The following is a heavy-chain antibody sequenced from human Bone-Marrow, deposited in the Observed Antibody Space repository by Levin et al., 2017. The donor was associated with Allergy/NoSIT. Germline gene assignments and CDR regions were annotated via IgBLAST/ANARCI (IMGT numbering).Heavy chain of an antibody. D-gene: IGHD6-19*01. CDR1: GFTFDDYA. J-gene: IGHJ4*02. Sequence: LSLTCAASGFTFDDYAMHWVRQAPGKGLEWVSGISWNSGSIGYADSVKGRFTISRDNAKNSLYLQMNSLRAEDTALYYCAKSRAAVAGFDYWGQGTLVTVSS. CDR3: AKSRAAVAGFDY. V-gene: IGHV3-9*01. CDR2: ISWNSGSI.